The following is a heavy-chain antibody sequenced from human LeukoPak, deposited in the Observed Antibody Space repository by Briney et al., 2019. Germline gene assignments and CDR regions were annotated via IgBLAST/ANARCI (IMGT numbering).Heavy chain of an antibody. J-gene: IGHJ5*02. CDR2: LYYMRGA. V-gene: IGHV4-59*08. Sequence: PSETLSLTCTVSGGSISGYYWNWSRQPPGKGVEWIGNLYYMRGAWYKSSLKSRVTISVDMSKNQFSLRLSSVTAADTAVYYCARHRGVGALTWGQGTLVTVSS. CDR1: GGSISGYY. CDR3: ARHRGVGALT. D-gene: IGHD3-10*01.